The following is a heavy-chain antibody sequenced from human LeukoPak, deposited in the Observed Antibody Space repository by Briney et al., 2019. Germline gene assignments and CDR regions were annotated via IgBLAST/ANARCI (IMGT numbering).Heavy chain of an antibody. CDR1: GGSISSYY. Sequence: SETLSLTCTVSGGSISSYYWSWIRQPPGKGLEWIGYIYYSGSTNYNPSLKSRVTISVDTSKNQFSLKLSSVTAADTAVCYCARGDSSGWYGVLFDYWGQGTLVTVSS. D-gene: IGHD6-19*01. V-gene: IGHV4-59*01. CDR3: ARGDSSGWYGVLFDY. J-gene: IGHJ4*02. CDR2: IYYSGST.